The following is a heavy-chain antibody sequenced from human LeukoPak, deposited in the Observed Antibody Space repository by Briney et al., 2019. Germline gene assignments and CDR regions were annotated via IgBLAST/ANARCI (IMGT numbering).Heavy chain of an antibody. D-gene: IGHD3-10*01. CDR2: ISGNGGST. CDR3: AKETYYYGSGSYSPLDY. Sequence: QPGGSLRLSCTASGFTFSNYAMSWVRQAPGKGLEWVSGISGNGGSTYYADSVKGRFTISRDNSKNTLYLQMNSLRAEDTAVYYCAKETYYYGSGSYSPLDYWGQGTLVTVSS. J-gene: IGHJ4*02. V-gene: IGHV3-23*01. CDR1: GFTFSNYA.